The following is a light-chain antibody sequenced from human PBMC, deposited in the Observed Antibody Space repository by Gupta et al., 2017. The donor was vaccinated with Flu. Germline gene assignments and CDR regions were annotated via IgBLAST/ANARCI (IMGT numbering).Light chain of an antibody. CDR2: ATS. Sequence: DIEMTHSPSSLSASVGDRVTITCRASQGINIYLGWFQQKSGKAPKYLIYATSRLESGVPSRFYGGGSGTDFTLTISSLQAEDSATYCCQQYSNSPYTFGQGTKLEI. V-gene: IGKV1-16*01. CDR3: QQYSNSPYT. CDR1: QGINIY. J-gene: IGKJ2*01.